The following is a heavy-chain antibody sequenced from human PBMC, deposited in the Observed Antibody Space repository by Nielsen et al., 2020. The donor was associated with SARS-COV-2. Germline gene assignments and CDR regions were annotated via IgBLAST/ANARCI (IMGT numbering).Heavy chain of an antibody. CDR1: GYTFTSYD. CDR3: ARAPALIGGGVDYGMDV. D-gene: IGHD2-15*01. V-gene: IGHV1-8*01. CDR2: MNPNSGNT. Sequence: ASVKVSCKASGYTFTSYDINWVRQATGQGLEWMRWMNPNSGNTGYAQKFQGRVTMTRNTSISTAYMELSSLRSEDTAVYYCARAPALIGGGVDYGMDVWGQGTTVTVS. J-gene: IGHJ6*02.